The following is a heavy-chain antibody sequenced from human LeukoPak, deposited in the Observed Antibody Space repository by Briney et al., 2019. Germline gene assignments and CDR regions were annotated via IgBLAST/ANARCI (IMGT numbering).Heavy chain of an antibody. J-gene: IGHJ4*02. CDR3: ARGRIYYDGSCHYYPDN. V-gene: IGHV1-18*01. D-gene: IGHD3-22*01. CDR1: CYTFSSCG. Sequence: ASVKVSCKASCYTFSSCGVTWVRQAPGQGLEWMGWISGNSDSTNYAQKFQDKVTMTTDTSTNTAYLELRSLTSDDTAIYYCARGRIYYDGSCHYYPDNWGQGTLLTVSS. CDR2: ISGNSDST.